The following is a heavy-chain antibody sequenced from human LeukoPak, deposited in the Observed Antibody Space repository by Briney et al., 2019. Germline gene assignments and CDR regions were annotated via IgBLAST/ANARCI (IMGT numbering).Heavy chain of an antibody. Sequence: GESLKISCKGSGYSFTSYWIGWVRQMPGKGLEWMGIIYPGDSDTRYSPSFQGQVTISADKSISTAYLQWSSLKASDTAMYYCARHLTPLYSSSRVSSFDYWGQGTLVTVSS. CDR2: IYPGDSDT. CDR3: ARHLTPLYSSSRVSSFDY. D-gene: IGHD6-6*01. J-gene: IGHJ4*02. V-gene: IGHV5-51*01. CDR1: GYSFTSYW.